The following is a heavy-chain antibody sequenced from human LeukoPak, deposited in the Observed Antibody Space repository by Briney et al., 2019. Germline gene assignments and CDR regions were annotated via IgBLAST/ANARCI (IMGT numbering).Heavy chain of an antibody. V-gene: IGHV4-4*07. Sequence: SETLSLSCTVSGGSISSYYWSWIRQPAGKGLEWIGRIYTSGSTSYNPSLKSRVTMAVDTSKNQFSLKLSSVTAADTAVYYCARESIAVAGSNWFDPWGQGTLVTVSS. D-gene: IGHD6-19*01. CDR1: GGSISSYY. CDR3: ARESIAVAGSNWFDP. CDR2: IYTSGST. J-gene: IGHJ5*02.